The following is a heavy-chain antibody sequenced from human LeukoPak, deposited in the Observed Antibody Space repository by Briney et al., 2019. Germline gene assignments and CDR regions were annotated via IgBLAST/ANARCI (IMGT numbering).Heavy chain of an antibody. CDR3: AREVTIFGVVTYYYYYYYMDV. CDR1: GGSISSYY. J-gene: IGHJ6*03. CDR2: IYTSGSA. D-gene: IGHD3-3*01. V-gene: IGHV4-4*07. Sequence: SETLSLTCTVSGGSISSYYWSWIRQPAGKGLEWIGRIYTSGSANYNPSLKSRVTMSVDTSKNQFSLKLSSVTAADTAVYYCAREVTIFGVVTYYYYYYYMDVWGKGTTVTVSS.